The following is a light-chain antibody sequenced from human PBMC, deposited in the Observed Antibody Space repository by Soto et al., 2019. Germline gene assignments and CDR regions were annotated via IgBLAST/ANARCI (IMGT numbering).Light chain of an antibody. V-gene: IGKV3-20*01. CDR3: QQYGSSLLFT. J-gene: IGKJ3*01. CDR1: QSVSSSY. CDR2: GAS. Sequence: EIVLTQSPGTLSLSPGERATLSCRASQSVSSSYLAWYQQKPGQAPRLLIYGASIRATGIPDRFSGSGSGTDFSHSISRLEPEDFAVYYWQQYGSSLLFTFGPGTKVDIK.